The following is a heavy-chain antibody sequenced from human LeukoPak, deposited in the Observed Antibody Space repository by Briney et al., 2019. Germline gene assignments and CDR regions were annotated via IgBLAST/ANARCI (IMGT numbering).Heavy chain of an antibody. CDR2: INWNGGST. D-gene: IGHD6-19*01. CDR3: ARGSSGWNDYYYYMDV. CDR1: GFTFDDYG. Sequence: GGSLRLSCAASGFTFDDYGMSWVRQAPGKGLEWVSGINWNGGSTGYADSVKGRFTISRDNAKKSLYLQMNSLRAEDTAVYYCARGSSGWNDYYYYMDVWGKGTTVTVSS. J-gene: IGHJ6*03. V-gene: IGHV3-20*04.